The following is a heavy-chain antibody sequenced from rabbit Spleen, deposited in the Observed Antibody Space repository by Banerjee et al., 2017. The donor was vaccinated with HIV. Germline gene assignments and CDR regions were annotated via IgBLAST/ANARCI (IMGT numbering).Heavy chain of an antibody. V-gene: IGHV1S47*01. J-gene: IGHJ4*01. CDR1: GFDFSTYG. CDR3: ARPYDL. Sequence: QEQLVESGGGLVQPGGSLKLSCKASGFDFSTYGVSWVRQAPGKGLEWIGYIDPVFGVTYYANWVNGRFTISSHNAQNTLYLQLNSLTAADTAPYFCARPYDLWGPGTLVTVS. CDR2: IDPVFGVT.